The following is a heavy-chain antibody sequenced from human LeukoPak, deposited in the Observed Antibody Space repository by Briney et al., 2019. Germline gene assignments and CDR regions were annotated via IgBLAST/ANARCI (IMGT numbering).Heavy chain of an antibody. CDR3: AEDRIRYFDWFDY. D-gene: IGHD3-9*01. V-gene: IGHV3-7*01. CDR2: IKQDGSEK. Sequence: GGSLRLSCAASGFTFSSYWMSWVRQAPGKGLEWVANIKQDGSEKYYVESVKGRFTISRDNAKNSLYLQMNSLRAEDTAVYYCAEDRIRYFDWFDYWGQGTLVTVSS. CDR1: GFTFSSYW. J-gene: IGHJ5*01.